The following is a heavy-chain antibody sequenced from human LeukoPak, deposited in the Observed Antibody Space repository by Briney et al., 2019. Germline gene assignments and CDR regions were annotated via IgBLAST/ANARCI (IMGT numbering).Heavy chain of an antibody. Sequence: GGSLRLSCAASGFTFSDYYMSWIRQAPGKGLEWVSYISSSGSTIYYADSVKGRFTISRDNAKNSLYLQMNSLRAEDTAVYYCAREANIVATIRRANAFDIWGQGTMVTVSS. D-gene: IGHD5-12*01. CDR2: ISSSGSTI. V-gene: IGHV3-11*01. CDR3: AREANIVATIRRANAFDI. CDR1: GFTFSDYY. J-gene: IGHJ3*02.